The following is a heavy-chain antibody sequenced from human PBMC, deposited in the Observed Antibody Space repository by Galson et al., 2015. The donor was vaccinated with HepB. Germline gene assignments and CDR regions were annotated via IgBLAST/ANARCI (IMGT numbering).Heavy chain of an antibody. J-gene: IGHJ5*02. CDR1: GYTFTSYY. CDR3: ARDGNYYGSGSYFSFDP. D-gene: IGHD3-10*01. CDR2: INPSGGST. Sequence: SVKVSCKASGYTFTSYYMHWVRQAPGQGLEWMGIINPSGGSTSYAQKFQGRVTMTRDTSTGTVYMELSSLRSEDTAVYYCARDGNYYGSGSYFSFDPWGQGTLVTVSS. V-gene: IGHV1-46*01.